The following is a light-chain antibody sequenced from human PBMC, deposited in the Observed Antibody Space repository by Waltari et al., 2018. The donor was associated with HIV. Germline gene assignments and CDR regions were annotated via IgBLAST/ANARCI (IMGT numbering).Light chain of an antibody. V-gene: IGLV2-23*02. Sequence: QSALTQPASVSGSPGQSITISCTGTSSDVGGYNYVSWYQQHPGKAPKLMIYDVSKRPSWVSNRCSGSKSGNTASLTISGLQAEDEADYYCCSYAGSSTLVFGGGTKLTVL. CDR3: CSYAGSSTLV. CDR2: DVS. CDR1: SSDVGGYNY. J-gene: IGLJ2*01.